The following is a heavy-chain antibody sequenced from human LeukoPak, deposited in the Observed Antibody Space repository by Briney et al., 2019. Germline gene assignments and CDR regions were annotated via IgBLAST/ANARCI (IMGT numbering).Heavy chain of an antibody. V-gene: IGHV4-59*01. CDR3: AREGALEVASAGDY. CDR2: IYYSGFT. CDR1: GGSLSQYY. J-gene: IGHJ4*02. Sequence: SETLSLTCTVSGGSLSQYYWSWIRQPPGKGLEWIGFIYYSGFTHYNPSLKSRVTISVDTSKNQFSLRLSSVTAADTAMYYCAREGALEVASAGDYWGQGTLVTVSS. D-gene: IGHD5-24*01.